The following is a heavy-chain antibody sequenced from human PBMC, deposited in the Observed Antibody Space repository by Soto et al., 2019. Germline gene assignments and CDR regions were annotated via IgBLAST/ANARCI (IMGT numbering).Heavy chain of an antibody. V-gene: IGHV3-48*02. CDR2: ISSSSSTI. Sequence: PGGSLRLSCAASGFTFSSYSMNWVRQAPGKGLEWVSYISSSSSTIYYADSVKGRFTISRDNAKNSLYLQMNSLRDEDTAVYYCAGRAVAVTPSMDVWGQGTTLTVSS. CDR3: AGRAVAVTPSMDV. J-gene: IGHJ6*02. D-gene: IGHD6-19*01. CDR1: GFTFSSYS.